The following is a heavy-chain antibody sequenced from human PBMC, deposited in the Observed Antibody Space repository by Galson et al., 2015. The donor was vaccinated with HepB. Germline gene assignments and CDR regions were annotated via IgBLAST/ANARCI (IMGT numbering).Heavy chain of an antibody. Sequence: SLRLSCAASGFTFSSYGMHWVRQAPGKGLEWVAVISYDGSNKYYADSVKGRFTISRDNSKNTLYLQMNSLRAEDTAVYYCAKGYSSSFLSGYFDYWGQGTLVTVSS. CDR3: AKGYSSSFLSGYFDY. D-gene: IGHD6-6*01. J-gene: IGHJ4*02. CDR2: ISYDGSNK. CDR1: GFTFSSYG. V-gene: IGHV3-30*18.